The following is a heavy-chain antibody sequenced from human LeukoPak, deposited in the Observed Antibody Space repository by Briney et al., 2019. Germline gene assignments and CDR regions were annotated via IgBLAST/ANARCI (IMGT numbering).Heavy chain of an antibody. V-gene: IGHV3-48*01. CDR3: AKGGDYGDYQGN. J-gene: IGHJ4*02. Sequence: PGGSLRLSCAASGFTFNRFNMNWVRQAPGQGLEWISYIKSSGDSIYYAASVRGRFTISRDNVKNLLYLQMNSLRAEDTAVYYCAKGGDYGDYQGNWGQGTLVTVSS. CDR1: GFTFNRFN. D-gene: IGHD4-17*01. CDR2: IKSSGDSI.